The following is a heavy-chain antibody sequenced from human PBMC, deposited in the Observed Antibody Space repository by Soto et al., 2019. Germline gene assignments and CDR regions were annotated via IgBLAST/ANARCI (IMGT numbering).Heavy chain of an antibody. J-gene: IGHJ4*02. Sequence: VQLVESGGGVVQPGRSLRLSCAASGFTFSTYWMHWVRQVPGQSPFWVSRISGDGNITTYADSVRGRFTISRDNAKNTLYLQMNSLRVEDTAIYYCTRGPRVDSAGTGAHWGPGTPVTFSS. V-gene: IGHV3-74*02. D-gene: IGHD6-13*01. CDR3: TRGPRVDSAGTGAH. CDR2: ISGDGNIT. CDR1: GFTFSTYW.